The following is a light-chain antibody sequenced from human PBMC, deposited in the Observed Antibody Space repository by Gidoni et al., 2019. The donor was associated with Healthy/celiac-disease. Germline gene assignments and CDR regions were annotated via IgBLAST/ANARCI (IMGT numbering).Light chain of an antibody. Sequence: QSVLTPPPSASGTPGQRVTISCSGSSSNIGSNYVYWYQQLPGTAPTLLIYRNNQRPSGVPDRFSGSKSGTSASLAISGLRSEDEADYYCAAWDDSLSVWVFGGGTKLTVL. J-gene: IGLJ3*02. V-gene: IGLV1-47*01. CDR3: AAWDDSLSVWV. CDR1: SSNIGSNY. CDR2: RNN.